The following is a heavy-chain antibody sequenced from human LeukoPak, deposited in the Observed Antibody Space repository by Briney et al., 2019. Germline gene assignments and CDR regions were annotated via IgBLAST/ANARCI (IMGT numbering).Heavy chain of an antibody. J-gene: IGHJ4*02. CDR3: AKDSAITGYSSGWFYFDY. D-gene: IGHD6-19*01. V-gene: IGHV3-9*01. Sequence: GGSLRLSCAASGFTFDGYAMHWVRQAPGKGLEWVSGISWNSGSIGYADSVEGRFTISRDNAKNSLYLQMNSLRAEDTALYYCAKDSAITGYSSGWFYFDYWGQGTLVTVSS. CDR1: GFTFDGYA. CDR2: ISWNSGSI.